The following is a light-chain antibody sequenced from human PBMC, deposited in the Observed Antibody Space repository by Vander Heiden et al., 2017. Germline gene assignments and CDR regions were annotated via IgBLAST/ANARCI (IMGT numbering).Light chain of an antibody. Sequence: DIVMTQSPDSLAVSLGERATINCKSSQSVLYSSNNKNYLAWYQQKPGQPPKLLIYWASTRESGVPDRFSGSGYGTDFTLTISSLQAEDVAVYYCQQHDSTPPITFGHGTKVDIK. CDR3: QQHDSTPPIT. CDR1: QSVLYSSNNKNY. CDR2: WAS. J-gene: IGKJ3*01. V-gene: IGKV4-1*01.